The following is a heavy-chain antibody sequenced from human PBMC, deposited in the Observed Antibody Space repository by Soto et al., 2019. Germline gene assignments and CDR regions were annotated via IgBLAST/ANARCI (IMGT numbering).Heavy chain of an antibody. D-gene: IGHD3-9*01. J-gene: IGHJ4*02. Sequence: PGGSLRLSCAASGFTFSSYWMSWVRQAPGKGLEWVANIKQDGSEKYYVDSVKGRFTISRDNSKNTLYLQMNSLRAEDTAVYHCAKDRGVEYFDWLYPEYWGQGTQVTVSS. CDR1: GFTFSSYW. V-gene: IGHV3-7*01. CDR2: IKQDGSEK. CDR3: AKDRGVEYFDWLYPEY.